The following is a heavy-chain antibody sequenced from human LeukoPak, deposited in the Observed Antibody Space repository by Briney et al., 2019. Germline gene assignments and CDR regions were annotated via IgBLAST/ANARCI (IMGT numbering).Heavy chain of an antibody. Sequence: SETLSLTCTVSGGSISSSSYYWGWIRQPPGKGLEWIGSIYYSGSTYYNPSLRSRVTISVDTSKNQFSPKLSSVTAADTAVYYCARLYDFWSGYAFDYWGQGTLVTVSS. J-gene: IGHJ4*02. CDR1: GGSISSSSYY. CDR3: ARLYDFWSGYAFDY. V-gene: IGHV4-39*01. D-gene: IGHD3-3*01. CDR2: IYYSGST.